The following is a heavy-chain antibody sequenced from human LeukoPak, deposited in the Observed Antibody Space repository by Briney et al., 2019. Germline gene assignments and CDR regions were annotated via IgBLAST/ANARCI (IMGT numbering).Heavy chain of an antibody. V-gene: IGHV4-34*01. D-gene: IGHD5-18*01. CDR3: ARVGGYSYGDAFDI. CDR2: INHSGGT. CDR1: GGSFSGYY. Sequence: SEILSLTCAVYGGSFSGYYWSWIRQPPGKGLEWIGEINHSGGTKYNPSLKSRVTISVDTSKNQFSLKLSSVTAADTAVYYCARVGGYSYGDAFDIWGQGTMVTVSS. J-gene: IGHJ3*02.